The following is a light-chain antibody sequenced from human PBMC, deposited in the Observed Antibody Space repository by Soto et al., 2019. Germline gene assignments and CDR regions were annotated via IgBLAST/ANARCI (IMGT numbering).Light chain of an antibody. CDR3: CSYTSLSTVV. CDR2: AVS. V-gene: IGLV2-14*01. CDR1: SSDVGGYNH. J-gene: IGLJ2*01. Sequence: QSALTQPASVSGSPGQSITISCTGTSSDVGGYNHVSWYQHSQGKAPKLILFAVSDRPSGVSHRFSGSKSGNTASLTISGLQADDEADYYCCSYTSLSTVVFGGGTKLTVL.